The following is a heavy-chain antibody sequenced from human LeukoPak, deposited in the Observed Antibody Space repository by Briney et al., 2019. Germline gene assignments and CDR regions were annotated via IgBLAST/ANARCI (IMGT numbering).Heavy chain of an antibody. CDR1: GFTFSSYS. Sequence: GGSLRLSCAACGFTFSSYSMNWVRQAPGKGLEWVSYISSSSSTIYYADSVKGRFTISRDNAKNSLYLQMNSLRAEDTAVYYCAREDCSSTSCYAASFDYWGQGTLVTVSS. J-gene: IGHJ4*02. D-gene: IGHD2-2*01. V-gene: IGHV3-48*01. CDR3: AREDCSSTSCYAASFDY. CDR2: ISSSSSTI.